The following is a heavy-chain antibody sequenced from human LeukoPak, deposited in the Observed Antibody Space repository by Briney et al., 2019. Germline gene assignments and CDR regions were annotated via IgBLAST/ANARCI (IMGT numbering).Heavy chain of an antibody. CDR1: GFTFSRYG. V-gene: IGHV3-30*03. CDR3: AREKGTVTRSPFGMDV. D-gene: IGHD4-17*01. J-gene: IGHJ6*02. Sequence: PGRSLRLSCAASGFTFSRYGMHWVRQAPGKGLEWVAVISQDGSNKYYVDSVKGRFTISRDNAKNTLYLQMNSLRAEDTAVYYCAREKGTVTRSPFGMDVWGQGTPVTVSS. CDR2: ISQDGSNK.